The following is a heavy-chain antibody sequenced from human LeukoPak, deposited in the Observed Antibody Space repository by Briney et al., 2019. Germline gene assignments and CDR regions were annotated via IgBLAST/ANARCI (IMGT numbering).Heavy chain of an antibody. Sequence: VASVKVSRKASGYTFTSYDINWVRQATGQGLERMGWMNPNSGNTGYAQKFQGRVTMTRNTSISTAYMELSSLRSEDTAAYYCARGGDDYDLDYWGQGTLVTVSS. CDR1: GYTFTSYD. CDR2: MNPNSGNT. D-gene: IGHD4-17*01. J-gene: IGHJ4*02. V-gene: IGHV1-8*01. CDR3: ARGGDDYDLDY.